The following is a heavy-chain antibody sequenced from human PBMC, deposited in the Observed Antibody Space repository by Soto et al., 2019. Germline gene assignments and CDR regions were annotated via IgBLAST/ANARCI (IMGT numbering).Heavy chain of an antibody. Sequence: EVQLVESGGRLVKPGGSLRLSCAASGFTFSSYSMNWVRQAPGKGLEWVSSVSSSSSYIYYADSVKGRFTISRDNAKNSLYLQMNSLRAEDTAVYYCARDRNSNYYFDYWGQGTLVTVSS. CDR3: ARDRNSNYYFDY. V-gene: IGHV3-21*01. CDR1: GFTFSSYS. CDR2: VSSSSSYI. J-gene: IGHJ4*02. D-gene: IGHD4-4*01.